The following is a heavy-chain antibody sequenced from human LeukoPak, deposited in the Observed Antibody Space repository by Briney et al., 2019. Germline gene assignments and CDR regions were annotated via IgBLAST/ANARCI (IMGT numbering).Heavy chain of an antibody. J-gene: IGHJ4*02. Sequence: ASVKVSCKASGYTFTSYDINWVRQATGQGLEWMGWMNPNSGNTGYAQKFQGRVTMTRNTSISTAYMELSSLRSEDTAVYHCARGQKRSTYYDFWSGYYPPLYFDYWGQGTLVTVSS. CDR2: MNPNSGNT. CDR3: ARGQKRSTYYDFWSGYYPPLYFDY. CDR1: GYTFTSYD. D-gene: IGHD3-3*01. V-gene: IGHV1-8*01.